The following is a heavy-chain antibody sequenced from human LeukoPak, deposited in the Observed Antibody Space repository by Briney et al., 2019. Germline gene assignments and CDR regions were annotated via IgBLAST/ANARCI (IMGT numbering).Heavy chain of an antibody. D-gene: IGHD4-17*01. Sequence: GASVKVSCKASGYTFTTYYMHWVRQAPGQGLEWMGILNPSGGSTNYAQKFQGRVTMTRDMSTSTVYMELSSLRSEDTAIYYCARDHDYGDYVPDYWGQGTLVTVSS. J-gene: IGHJ4*02. CDR2: LNPSGGST. CDR3: ARDHDYGDYVPDY. V-gene: IGHV1-46*01. CDR1: GYTFTTYY.